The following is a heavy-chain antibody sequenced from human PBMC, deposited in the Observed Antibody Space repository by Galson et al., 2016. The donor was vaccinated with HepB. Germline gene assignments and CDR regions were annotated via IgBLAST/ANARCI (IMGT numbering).Heavy chain of an antibody. D-gene: IGHD3-10*01. Sequence: ISGDSVSNDGAAWIWVRHSPSRGLEWLGRTFYRSTWENHYAGSVINRITISPDTSRNQFSLHLHSLTPEDTAVYYCARAVMLGRGMDVWGQGTTVTVSS. CDR3: ARAVMLGRGMDV. V-gene: IGHV6-1*01. CDR1: GDSVSNDGAA. J-gene: IGHJ6*02. CDR2: TFYRSTWEN.